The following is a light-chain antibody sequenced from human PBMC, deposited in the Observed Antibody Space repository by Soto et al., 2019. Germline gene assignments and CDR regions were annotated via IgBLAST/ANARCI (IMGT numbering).Light chain of an antibody. J-gene: IGLJ1*01. Sequence: QSALTQPASVSGSPGQSITISCTGTSSDVGGYKYVSWYQHHPGKAPKLMIYEVSNRPSGVSNRFSGSESGYTASLTISGLQAEDEADYYCSSYTSNSTLVFGTGTKVTVL. CDR1: SSDVGGYKY. CDR3: SSYTSNSTLV. V-gene: IGLV2-14*01. CDR2: EVS.